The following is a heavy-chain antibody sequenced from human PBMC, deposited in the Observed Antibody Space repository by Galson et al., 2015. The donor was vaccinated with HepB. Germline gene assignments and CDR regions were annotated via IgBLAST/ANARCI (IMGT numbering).Heavy chain of an antibody. CDR2: ISSSGSTI. Sequence: SLRLSCAASGFTFSSYEMNWVRQAPGKGLEWVSYISSSGSTIYYADSVKGRFTISRDNAKNSLYLQMNSLRAEDTAVYYCARVIDRKYYYDSSGGSAFDIWGQGTMVTVSS. CDR1: GFTFSSYE. CDR3: ARVIDRKYYYDSSGGSAFDI. V-gene: IGHV3-48*03. D-gene: IGHD3-22*01. J-gene: IGHJ3*02.